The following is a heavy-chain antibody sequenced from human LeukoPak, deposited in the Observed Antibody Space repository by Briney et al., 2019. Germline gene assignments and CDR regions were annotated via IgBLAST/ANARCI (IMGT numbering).Heavy chain of an antibody. CDR1: GYTFTSYG. D-gene: IGHD2-2*02. J-gene: IGHJ3*02. CDR3: ATRNPPRYCSSTSCYTRWDDAFDI. CDR2: ISVYNGNG. V-gene: IGHV1-18*01. Sequence: ASVKVSCEASGYTFTSYGISWVRQAPGQGGEWMGWISVYNGNGNYAQKLQGRVTMTTDTYTSTAYMELRSLRSDDTAVYYCATRNPPRYCSSTSCYTRWDDAFDIWGQGTMVTVSS.